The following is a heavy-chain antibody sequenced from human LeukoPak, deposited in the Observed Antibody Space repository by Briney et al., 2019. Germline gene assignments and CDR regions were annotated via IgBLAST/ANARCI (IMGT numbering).Heavy chain of an antibody. J-gene: IGHJ4*02. V-gene: IGHV3-23*01. CDR1: GFTFSSYA. Sequence: GGSLRLSCAASGFTFSSYAMSWVRQAPGKGLEWVSAISGSGGSTYYADSVKGRFAISRDNSKNTVYLKMNRLRAEDTAVYYCAKDTSVVVAAILAHGGQGTLVTVSS. D-gene: IGHD2-15*01. CDR2: ISGSGGST. CDR3: AKDTSVVVAAILAH.